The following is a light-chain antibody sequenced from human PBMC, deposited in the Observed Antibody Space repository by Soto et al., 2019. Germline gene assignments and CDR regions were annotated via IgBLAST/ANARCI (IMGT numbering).Light chain of an antibody. CDR3: QQDNNWPSFT. CDR2: GAS. V-gene: IGKV3-15*01. CDR1: QSVSSN. J-gene: IGKJ3*01. Sequence: EIVMTQSPATLSVSPGERTTLSCRASQSVSSNLAWYQQKPGQAPRLLIYGASTRATGIPARFSGSGSGTEVTLTISSLQSEDFAVYYCQQDNNWPSFTFGPGTKVDIK.